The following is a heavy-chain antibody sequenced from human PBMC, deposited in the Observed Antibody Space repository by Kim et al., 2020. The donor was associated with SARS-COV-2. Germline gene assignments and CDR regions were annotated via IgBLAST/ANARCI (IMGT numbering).Heavy chain of an antibody. CDR3: ASVTPPITFDY. CDR2: T. J-gene: IGHJ4*02. D-gene: IGHD4-17*01. V-gene: IGHV4-39*01. Sequence: TYYNPSLKSRVTISVDTSKNQFSLKLSSVTAADTAVYYCASVTPPITFDYWGQGTLVTVSS.